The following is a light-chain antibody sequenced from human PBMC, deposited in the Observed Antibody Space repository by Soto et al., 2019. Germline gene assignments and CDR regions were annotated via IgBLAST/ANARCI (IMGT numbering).Light chain of an antibody. Sequence: DIQITQSPSTLSASVAHRLTITCRASQSISSWLAWYQRKPGKAPKLLIYKASSLESGVPSRFSGSGSGTEFTLTISSLQPDDFATYYCQQYNSYSTFGQGAKVDIK. CDR1: QSISSW. CDR2: KAS. J-gene: IGKJ1*01. CDR3: QQYNSYST. V-gene: IGKV1-5*03.